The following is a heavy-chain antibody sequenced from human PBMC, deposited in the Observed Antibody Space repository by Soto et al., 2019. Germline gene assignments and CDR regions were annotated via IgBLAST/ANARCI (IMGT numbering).Heavy chain of an antibody. J-gene: IGHJ4*02. D-gene: IGHD2-15*01. CDR3: ARADPDASVGY. CDR1: GGSMISYY. CDR2: ISYSGST. V-gene: IGHV4-59*01. Sequence: PSETLSLTCTVSGGSMISYYCTCLRHSPLRGLEWIVYISYSGSTYYNPSLKSRVTISADTSKNQFSLRMNSMIAADTAVYYCARADPDASVGYWGQGTLVTVSS.